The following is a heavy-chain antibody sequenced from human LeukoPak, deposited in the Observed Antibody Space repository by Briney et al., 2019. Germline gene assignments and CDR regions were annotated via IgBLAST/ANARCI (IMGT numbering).Heavy chain of an antibody. CDR3: AGGIAAADHFDY. D-gene: IGHD6-13*01. CDR1: GGSISSGGYY. J-gene: IGHJ4*02. CDR2: IYYSGST. Sequence: SETLSLTCTVSGGSISSGGYYWSWTRQHPGKGLEWIGYIYYSGSTNYNPSLKSRVTISVDTSKNQFSLKLSSVTAADTAVYYCAGGIAAADHFDYWGQGTLVTVSS. V-gene: IGHV4-61*08.